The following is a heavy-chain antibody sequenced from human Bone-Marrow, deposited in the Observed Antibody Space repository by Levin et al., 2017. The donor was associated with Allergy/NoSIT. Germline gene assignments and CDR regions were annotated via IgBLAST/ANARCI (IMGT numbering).Heavy chain of an antibody. CDR3: VRERARPTSSGYYFGIYYFDS. D-gene: IGHD3-22*01. J-gene: IGHJ4*02. CDR2: ITSSASFV. CDR1: GFTFSDYN. V-gene: IGHV3-11*01. Sequence: GGSLRLSCAASGFTFSDYNMNWIRQAPGKGLEWVSYITSSASFVYYGDSVKGRFTISRDNAKNSLYLQMNSLRAEDTAVYYCVRERARPTSSGYYFGIYYFDSWGQGTLVTVSS.